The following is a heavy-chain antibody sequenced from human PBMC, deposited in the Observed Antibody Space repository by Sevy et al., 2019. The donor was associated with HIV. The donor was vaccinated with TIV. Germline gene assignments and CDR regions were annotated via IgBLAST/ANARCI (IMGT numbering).Heavy chain of an antibody. Sequence: GGSLRLSCAASGFTFSRYWMSWVRQAPGKGLEWVANIKQDGTEKYYVDSVKGRFTISRDNAKKSLFLQMNSLRAEDTAVYYCGKNRDDSSGFGMDVWGQGTTVTVSS. CDR3: GKNRDDSSGFGMDV. J-gene: IGHJ6*02. D-gene: IGHD5-12*01. V-gene: IGHV3-7*01. CDR2: IKQDGTEK. CDR1: GFTFSRYW.